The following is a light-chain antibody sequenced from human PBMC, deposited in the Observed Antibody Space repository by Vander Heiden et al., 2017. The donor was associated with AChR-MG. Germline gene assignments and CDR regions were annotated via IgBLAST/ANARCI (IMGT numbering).Light chain of an antibody. Sequence: QSVLTQPPSASGTPGQRVTISCSGSSSHIGSNYVYWYQQRPGTAPKLLIYRKNQRPSGVPDRFSGSKSGTSASLAISGLRSEDEADYYCAAWDDSLRGVFGTGTKVTVL. V-gene: IGLV1-47*01. CDR2: RKN. CDR3: AAWDDSLRGV. CDR1: SSHIGSNY. J-gene: IGLJ1*01.